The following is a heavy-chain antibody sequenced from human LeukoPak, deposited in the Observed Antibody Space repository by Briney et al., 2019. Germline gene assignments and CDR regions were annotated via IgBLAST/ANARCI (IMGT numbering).Heavy chain of an antibody. CDR3: ARGSGWYNVYGY. Sequence: SETLSLTCTVSGGSISSSSYYWGWIRQPPGKGLEWIGSIYYSGSTYYNPSLKSRVTISVDTSKNQFSLKLSSVTAADTVVYYCARGSGWYNVYGYWGQGTLVTVSS. J-gene: IGHJ4*02. CDR1: GGSISSSSYY. D-gene: IGHD6-19*01. V-gene: IGHV4-39*01. CDR2: IYYSGST.